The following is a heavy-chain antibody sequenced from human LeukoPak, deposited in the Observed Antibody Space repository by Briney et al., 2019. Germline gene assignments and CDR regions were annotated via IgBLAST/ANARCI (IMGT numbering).Heavy chain of an antibody. J-gene: IGHJ4*02. CDR2: ISGSGGST. V-gene: IGHV3-23*01. CDR3: ATRRAPYSSSWYDY. CDR1: GFTFSCYA. D-gene: IGHD6-13*01. Sequence: PGGSLRLSCAASGFTFSCYAMSWVRQAPGKGLEWVSAISGSGGSTYYADSVKGRFTISRDNSKNTLYLQMNSLRAEDTAVYYCATRRAPYSSSWYDYWGQGTLVTVSS.